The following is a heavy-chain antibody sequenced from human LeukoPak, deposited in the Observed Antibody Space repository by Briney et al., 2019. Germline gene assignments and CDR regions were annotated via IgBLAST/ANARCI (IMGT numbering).Heavy chain of an antibody. CDR1: GFTFSSYS. Sequence: GGSLRLSCAASGFTFSSYSMNWVRQAPGKGLEWVSYISSSSSTIYYADSVKGRFTISRDNAKNSLYLQMNSLRAEDTAVYYCAKEGITMIVVTDYWGQGTLVTVSS. V-gene: IGHV3-48*01. CDR3: AKEGITMIVVTDY. D-gene: IGHD3-22*01. J-gene: IGHJ4*02. CDR2: ISSSSSTI.